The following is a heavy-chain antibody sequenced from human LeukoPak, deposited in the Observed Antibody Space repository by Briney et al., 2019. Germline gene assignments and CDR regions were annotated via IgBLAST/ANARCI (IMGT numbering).Heavy chain of an antibody. CDR2: IYYSGST. D-gene: IGHD2/OR15-2a*01. J-gene: IGHJ4*02. CDR3: AREDDNSSLGY. V-gene: IGHV4-59*01. CDR1: GGSISSYY. Sequence: SETLSLTCTVSGGSISSYYWSWIRQPPGKGLGWIGYIYYSGSTNYNPSLKSRVTISVDTSKNQFSLKLSSVTAADTAVYYCAREDDNSSLGYWGQGTLVTVSS.